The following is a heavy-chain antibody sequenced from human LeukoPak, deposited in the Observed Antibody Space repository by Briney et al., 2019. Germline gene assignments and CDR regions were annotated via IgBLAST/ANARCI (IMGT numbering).Heavy chain of an antibody. Sequence: SVKVSCKASGGTFSSYAISWVRQAPGQGLEWMGGIIPIFGTANYAQKFQGRVTITADESTSTAYMELSSLRSEDTAVYYCASTGGYYYYYGMDVWGKGTTDTVSS. D-gene: IGHD3-16*01. CDR3: ASTGGYYYYYGMDV. V-gene: IGHV1-69*13. J-gene: IGHJ6*04. CDR1: GGTFSSYA. CDR2: IIPIFGTA.